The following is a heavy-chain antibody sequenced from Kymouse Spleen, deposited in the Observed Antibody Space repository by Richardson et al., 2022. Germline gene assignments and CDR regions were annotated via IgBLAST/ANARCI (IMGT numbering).Heavy chain of an antibody. D-gene: IGHD5-18,IGHD5-18*01. CDR2: INHSGST. V-gene: IGHV4-34*01. Sequence: QVQLQQWGAGLLKPSETLSLTCAVYGGSFSGYYWSWIRQPPGKGLEWIGEINHSGSTNYNPSLKSRVTISVDTSKNQFSLKLSSVTAADTAVYYCARGSGYSYGRFDPWGQGTLVTVSS. CDR3: ARGSGYSYGRFDP. J-gene: IGHJ5*02. CDR1: GGSFSGYY.